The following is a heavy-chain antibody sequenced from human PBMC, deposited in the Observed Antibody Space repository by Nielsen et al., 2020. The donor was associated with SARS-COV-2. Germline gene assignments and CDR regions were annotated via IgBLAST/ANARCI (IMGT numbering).Heavy chain of an antibody. CDR3: ARQNRFGELGGGMDV. J-gene: IGHJ6*02. CDR1: GFTFSSHW. Sequence: GESLKISCVASGFTFSSHWMHWVRQAPGKGLVWVSRISIDGGTTSYADSVKGRFTISRDNAKNTLYLQMNSLRAEDTAVYYCARQNRFGELGGGMDVWGQGTTVTVSS. D-gene: IGHD3-10*01. V-gene: IGHV3-74*01. CDR2: ISIDGGTT.